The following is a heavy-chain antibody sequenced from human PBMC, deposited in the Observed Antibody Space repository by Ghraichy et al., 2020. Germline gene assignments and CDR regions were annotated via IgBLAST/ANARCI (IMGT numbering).Heavy chain of an antibody. D-gene: IGHD1-26*01. CDR1: GYTLSELS. CDR3: AAGWELLF. V-gene: IGHV1-24*01. Sequence: ASVKVSSKVSGYTLSELSIHWVRQAPGQGLEWMGGFIPEDGEIVYAQKFQGRVTMTEDTSADTAYMELSSLRSEDTAVYYCAAGWELLFWGQGTLVTVSS. CDR2: FIPEDGEI. J-gene: IGHJ4*02.